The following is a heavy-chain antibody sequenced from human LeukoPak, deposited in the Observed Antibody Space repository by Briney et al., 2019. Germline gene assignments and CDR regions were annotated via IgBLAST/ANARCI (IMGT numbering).Heavy chain of an antibody. J-gene: IGHJ6*03. V-gene: IGHV4-4*07. Sequence: SETLSLTCTVSGGSISSYYWSWIRQPAGEGLEWIGRIYTSGSTNYNPSLKSRVAMSVDTSKNQFSLKLSSVTAADTAVYYCARAGAFGVVIMPNYYYYYMDVWGKGTTVTVSS. D-gene: IGHD3-3*01. CDR1: GGSISSYY. CDR2: IYTSGST. CDR3: ARAGAFGVVIMPNYYYYYMDV.